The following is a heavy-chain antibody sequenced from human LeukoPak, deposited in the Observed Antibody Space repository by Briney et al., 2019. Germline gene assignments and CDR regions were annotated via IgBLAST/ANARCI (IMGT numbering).Heavy chain of an antibody. CDR1: GGSISSSSYY. Sequence: PSETLSLTCTVSGGSISSSSYYWGWIRQPPGKGLEWIGSIYYSGSAYYNPSLKSRVTISVDTSKNQFSLKLSSVTAADTAVYYCARTPGYSSGWIDYWGQGTLVTVSS. CDR3: ARTPGYSSGWIDY. J-gene: IGHJ4*02. D-gene: IGHD6-19*01. CDR2: IYYSGSA. V-gene: IGHV4-39*07.